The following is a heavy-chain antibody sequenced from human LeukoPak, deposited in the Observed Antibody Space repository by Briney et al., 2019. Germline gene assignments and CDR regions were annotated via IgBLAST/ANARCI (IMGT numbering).Heavy chain of an antibody. J-gene: IGHJ4*02. Sequence: GGSLRLSCAASGFTFSSYAMSWVRQAPGKGLEWVSAISGSGGSTYYADSVKGRFTISGDNSKNTLYLQMNSLRAEDTAVYYCAKDRGYYDILTGYGTYFDYWGQGTLVTVSS. CDR2: ISGSGGST. CDR3: AKDRGYYDILTGYGTYFDY. D-gene: IGHD3-9*01. V-gene: IGHV3-23*01. CDR1: GFTFSSYA.